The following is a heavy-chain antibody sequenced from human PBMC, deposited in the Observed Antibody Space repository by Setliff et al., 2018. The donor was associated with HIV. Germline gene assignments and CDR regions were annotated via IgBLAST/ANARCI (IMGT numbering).Heavy chain of an antibody. CDR3: ARLSKYYDFWTPNY. Sequence: GESLKISCQGSEYSFTNYWVGWVRQMPGNGLEWVGLIWPDDSDTIYSPSFQGQVTLSADKSITTVYLQWSSLEAPDTAMYYCARLSKYYDFWTPNYWGQGTLVTVSS. V-gene: IGHV5-51*01. CDR2: IWPDDSDT. CDR1: EYSFTNYW. D-gene: IGHD3-3*01. J-gene: IGHJ4*02.